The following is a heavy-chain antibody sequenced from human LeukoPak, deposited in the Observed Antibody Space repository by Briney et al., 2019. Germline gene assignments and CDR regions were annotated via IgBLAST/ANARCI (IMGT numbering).Heavy chain of an antibody. D-gene: IGHD2/OR15-2a*01. CDR3: AKSNYLGNSADNNYSYYYGMDV. V-gene: IGHV3-23*01. Sequence: PGGSLKLSCAASGFTFSSYAMSWVRQAPGKGLEWVSAISGSGGSTYYADSVKGRFTISRDNSKNTLYLQMSSLRAEDTAVYYCAKSNYLGNSADNNYSYYYGMDVWGQGTTVTVSS. CDR1: GFTFSSYA. CDR2: ISGSGGST. J-gene: IGHJ6*02.